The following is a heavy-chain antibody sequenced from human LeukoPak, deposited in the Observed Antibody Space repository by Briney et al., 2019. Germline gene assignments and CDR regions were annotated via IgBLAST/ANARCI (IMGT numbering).Heavy chain of an antibody. Sequence: GGSLRLSCAASGFTFSTHSMNWVRRAPGKGLEWVSSISSSSSYIFYADSVKGRFTISRDNAKNSLYLQMNSLRAEHTAVYYCARNTVTKYYFDFWGQGTLVTVSS. CDR3: ARNTVTKYYFDF. CDR1: GFTFSTHS. J-gene: IGHJ4*02. D-gene: IGHD4-17*01. V-gene: IGHV3-21*01. CDR2: ISSSSSYI.